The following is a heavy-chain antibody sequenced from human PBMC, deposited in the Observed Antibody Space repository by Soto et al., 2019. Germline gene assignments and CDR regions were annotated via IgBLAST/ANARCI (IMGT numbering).Heavy chain of an antibody. V-gene: IGHV3-23*01. J-gene: IGHJ4*02. Sequence: EVQLLESGGGLVQPGGSLRLSCAASGFTFSSYAMSWVRQAPGKGLEWVSAISGSGGSTNYADSVKGRFAISRDNSKNTLYLQITSLRAEDTAVYYCAKDFEIFGVVTKYYFDYWGQGTLVTVTS. CDR1: GFTFSSYA. D-gene: IGHD3-3*01. CDR3: AKDFEIFGVVTKYYFDY. CDR2: ISGSGGST.